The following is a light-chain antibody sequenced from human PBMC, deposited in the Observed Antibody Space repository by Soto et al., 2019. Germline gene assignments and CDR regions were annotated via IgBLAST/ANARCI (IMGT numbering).Light chain of an antibody. V-gene: IGLV1-44*01. CDR1: NSNIGSNT. CDR3: ASWDDSLNGMV. Sequence: QAVVTQPPSASGTPGQRVTISCSGSNSNIGSNTVNWYQQLPGTAPKLLIYSNNQRPSGVPGRFSDSKSGTSASLAISGLQSEDEADYYCASWDDSLNGMVFGGGTKLTVL. J-gene: IGLJ2*01. CDR2: SNN.